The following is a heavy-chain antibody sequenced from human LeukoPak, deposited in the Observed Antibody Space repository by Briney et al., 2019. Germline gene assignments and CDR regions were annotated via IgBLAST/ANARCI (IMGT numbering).Heavy chain of an antibody. D-gene: IGHD5-12*01. CDR2: IDTDGSST. CDR3: TRGYVGIDY. Sequence: GGSLRLSCAASGFTFSSYWMHWVRQAPGKGLVWVSRIDTDGSSTIYADSVKGRFTISRDNAKNTLYLQMNSLRAEGTVVYYCTRGYVGIDYWGQGTLVTVSS. J-gene: IGHJ4*02. CDR1: GFTFSSYW. V-gene: IGHV3-74*01.